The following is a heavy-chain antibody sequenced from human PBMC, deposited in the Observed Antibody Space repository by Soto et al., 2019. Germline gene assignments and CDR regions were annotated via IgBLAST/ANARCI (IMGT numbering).Heavy chain of an antibody. CDR3: ARVAGSGYDLVVLYYFDY. CDR1: GGSIRSGDYY. D-gene: IGHD5-12*01. Sequence: TLSLTCTVSGGSIRSGDYYWSWIRQPPGKGLEWIGYIYYSGSTYYNPSLKSRVTISVDTSKNQFSLKLSSVTAADTAVYYCARVAGSGYDLVVLYYFDYWGQGTLVTVSS. V-gene: IGHV4-30-4*01. CDR2: IYYSGST. J-gene: IGHJ4*02.